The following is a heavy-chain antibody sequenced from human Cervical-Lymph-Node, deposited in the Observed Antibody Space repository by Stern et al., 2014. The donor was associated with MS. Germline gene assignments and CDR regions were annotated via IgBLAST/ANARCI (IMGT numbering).Heavy chain of an antibody. CDR1: GGSISSEDNY. Sequence: VQLVQSGPGLVKPSQTLSLTCTVSGGSISSEDNYWTWIRQHPGKGLEWIGYIHYAGTTYYDPSLKSRVTISLDRSKNQFSLKMKSVTAADTAVYFCAVTPGTNWFDPWGQGTLVTVSS. CDR3: AVTPGTNWFDP. J-gene: IGHJ5*02. V-gene: IGHV4-30-4*01. D-gene: IGHD2-21*02. CDR2: IHYAGTT.